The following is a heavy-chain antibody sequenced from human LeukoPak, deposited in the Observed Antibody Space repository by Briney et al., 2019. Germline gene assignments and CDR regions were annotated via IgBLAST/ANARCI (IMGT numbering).Heavy chain of an antibody. V-gene: IGHV3-48*03. D-gene: IGHD3-10*02. CDR1: GFTFSSYE. CDR3: AELGITMIGGV. J-gene: IGHJ6*04. CDR2: ISSSGSTI. Sequence: GGSLRLSCAASGFTFSSYEINWVPQAPGQGLEGVSYISSSGSTIYYADSVKGRFTISRDNAKNSLYLQMNSLRAEDRAVYYCAELGITMIGGVWGKGTTVTISS.